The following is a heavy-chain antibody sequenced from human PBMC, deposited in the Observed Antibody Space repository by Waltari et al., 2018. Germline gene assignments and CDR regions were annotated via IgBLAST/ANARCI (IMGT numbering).Heavy chain of an antibody. CDR2: TNHSGSP. CDR1: GGSFSRYY. Sequence: QVQVQQGGAGLLKSSEILSLTFGANGGSFSRYYWRCILQPPGTGLGRGGETNHSGSPDSKPGLLRRGRRAIDTSKDQFPLKPRSVSAPETAIYYWARVGTLRGGRLAYYFHQDVWGKVTARTVSS. J-gene: IGHJ6*03. V-gene: IGHV4-34*04. D-gene: IGHD1-1*01. CDR3: ARVGTLRGGRLAYYFHQDV.